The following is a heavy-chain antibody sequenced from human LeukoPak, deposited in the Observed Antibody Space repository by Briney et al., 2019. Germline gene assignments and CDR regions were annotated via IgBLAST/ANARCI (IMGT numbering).Heavy chain of an antibody. CDR2: ISSSSSYI. D-gene: IGHD2-2*01. CDR3: AKDPVDIVVVPAI. CDR1: GFTFSSYS. V-gene: IGHV3-21*04. Sequence: GGSLRLSCAASGFTFSSYSMNWVRQAPGKGLEWVSSISSSSSYIYYADSVKGRFTISRDNSKNTLYLQMNSLRAEDTAVYYCAKDPVDIVVVPAIWGQGTMVTVSS. J-gene: IGHJ3*02.